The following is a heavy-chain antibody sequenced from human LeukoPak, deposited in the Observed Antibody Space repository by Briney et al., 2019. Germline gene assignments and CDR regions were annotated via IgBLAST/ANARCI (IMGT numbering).Heavy chain of an antibody. V-gene: IGHV3-23*01. Sequence: GGSLRLSCAASGFTFSSYAMSWVRQAPGKGLEWVSAISGSGGSTYYADSVKGRFTISRDNAKNSLYLQMNSLRAEDTALYYCAKDIGGRDYYFDYWGQGTLVTVSS. CDR2: ISGSGGST. J-gene: IGHJ4*02. CDR1: GFTFSSYA. D-gene: IGHD1-26*01. CDR3: AKDIGGRDYYFDY.